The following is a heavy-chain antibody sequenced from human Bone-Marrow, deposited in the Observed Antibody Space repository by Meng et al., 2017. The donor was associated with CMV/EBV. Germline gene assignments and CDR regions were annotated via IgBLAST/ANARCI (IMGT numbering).Heavy chain of an antibody. CDR2: ISSSSTYI. CDR1: GFIFSSYS. J-gene: IGHJ4*02. CDR3: AGGIVVPTN. D-gene: IGHD2-15*01. V-gene: IGHV3-21*01. Sequence: LSLTCAVSGFIFSSYSMNWVRQAPGKGLEWVSSISSSSTYISYADSVKGRFTISRDNTKNSLYLQMNSLRAEDTAVYYCAGGIVVPTNWGQGTLVPSPQ.